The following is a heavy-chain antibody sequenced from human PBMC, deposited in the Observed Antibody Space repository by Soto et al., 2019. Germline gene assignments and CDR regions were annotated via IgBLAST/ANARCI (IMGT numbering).Heavy chain of an antibody. CDR1: GFTVSSNY. Sequence: GGSLSLSCAASGFTVSSNYMSWVRQAPGKGLEWVSVIYSGGSTYYADSVKGRFTISRDNSKNTLYLQMNSLRAEDTAVYYCARAGTFVPYAFDIWGQGTMVTVSS. CDR3: ARAGTFVPYAFDI. D-gene: IGHD1-7*01. CDR2: IYSGGST. V-gene: IGHV3-53*01. J-gene: IGHJ3*02.